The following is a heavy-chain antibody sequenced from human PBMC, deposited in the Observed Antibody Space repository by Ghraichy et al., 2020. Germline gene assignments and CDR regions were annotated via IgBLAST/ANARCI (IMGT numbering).Heavy chain of an antibody. Sequence: GGSLRLSCAASGFTFGSYWMHWVRQAPGTGLVWLSRIYNEGSPTCYVDSVEGRFTISRDNAKSTLYLQMNGLRVDDTAVYYCARGGCDLGSAFDLWGRGTLVTVSS. CDR3: ARGGCDLGSAFDL. CDR1: GFTFGSYW. CDR2: IYNEGSPT. J-gene: IGHJ5*02. V-gene: IGHV3-74*01. D-gene: IGHD2-21*01.